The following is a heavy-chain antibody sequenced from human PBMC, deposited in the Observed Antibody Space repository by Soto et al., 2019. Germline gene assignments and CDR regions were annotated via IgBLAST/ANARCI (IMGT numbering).Heavy chain of an antibody. Sequence: EVQLVESGGVVVQPGGSLRLSCAASGFTFDDYTMHWVRQAPGKGLEWVSLISWDGGSTYYADSVKGRFTISRDNSKNSLYLQMNSLRTEDTALYYCAKDIGYSYGYRYYYYGMDVWGQGTTVTVSS. J-gene: IGHJ6*02. CDR1: GFTFDDYT. V-gene: IGHV3-43*01. CDR3: AKDIGYSYGYRYYYYGMDV. CDR2: ISWDGGST. D-gene: IGHD5-18*01.